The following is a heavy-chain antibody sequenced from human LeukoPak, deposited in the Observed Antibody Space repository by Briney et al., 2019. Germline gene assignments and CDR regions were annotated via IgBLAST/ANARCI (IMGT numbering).Heavy chain of an antibody. V-gene: IGHV4-61*02. Sequence: SSETLSLXCTVSGGSISSGTHYWSWIRQPAGKGLEWIGRIYTSGITNFNPSLKSRVTISVDTSKNQFSLKLSSVTAADTAVYYCARTGDGWHRGTYYYYYMDVWGKGTTVTVSS. CDR1: GGSISSGTHY. J-gene: IGHJ6*03. CDR3: ARTGDGWHRGTYYYYYMDV. CDR2: IYTSGIT. D-gene: IGHD5-24*01.